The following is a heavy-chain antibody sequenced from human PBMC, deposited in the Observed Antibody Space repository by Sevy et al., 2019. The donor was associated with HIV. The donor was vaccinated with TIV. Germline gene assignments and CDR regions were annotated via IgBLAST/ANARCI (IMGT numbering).Heavy chain of an antibody. Sequence: ASVKVSCKASGYTFTSYYMHWVRQAPGQGLEWMGIINPSGGSTSYAQKFQGRVTMTRDTSTSTVYMELSSRRSEDTAVYYCARERYTYYDFWSGYPTYYYYYYGMDVWGQGTTVTVSS. CDR2: INPSGGST. CDR1: GYTFTSYY. V-gene: IGHV1-46*03. D-gene: IGHD3-3*01. J-gene: IGHJ6*02. CDR3: ARERYTYYDFWSGYPTYYYYYYGMDV.